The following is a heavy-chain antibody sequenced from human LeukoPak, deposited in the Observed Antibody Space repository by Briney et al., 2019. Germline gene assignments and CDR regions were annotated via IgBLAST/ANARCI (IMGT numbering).Heavy chain of an antibody. J-gene: IGHJ4*02. Sequence: TGGSLRLSCAASGFTFSSYAMSWVRQAPGKGLEWVANIREDGGKQNYVDSVKGRFTISRDNAKSSVYLQLNSLRADDTAIYYCAKDIPGGGDDYWGQGTLVTVSS. CDR2: IREDGGKQ. CDR1: GFTFSSYA. CDR3: AKDIPGGGDDY. D-gene: IGHD2-21*02. V-gene: IGHV3-7*01.